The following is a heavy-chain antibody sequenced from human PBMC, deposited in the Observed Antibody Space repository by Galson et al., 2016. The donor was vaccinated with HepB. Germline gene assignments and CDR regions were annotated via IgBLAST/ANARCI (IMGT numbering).Heavy chain of an antibody. J-gene: IGHJ4*02. V-gene: IGHV3-30*04. D-gene: IGHD2-2*01. CDR3: ARSYCLSTICSCGY. CDR1: GFTFNSYS. Sequence: SLRLSCAASGFTFNSYSLNWVRQAPGKGLEWVAIISHDGSNKYYADSVKGRFTTTRDNSKNTLYLQMNNLRTEDTAVYYCARSYCLSTICSCGYWGQGTLVTVSS. CDR2: ISHDGSNK.